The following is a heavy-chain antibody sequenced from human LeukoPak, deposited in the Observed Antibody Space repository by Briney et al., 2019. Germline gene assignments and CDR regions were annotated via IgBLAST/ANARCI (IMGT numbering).Heavy chain of an antibody. CDR3: ARCLGYLCRVAFDI. V-gene: IGHV3-23*01. Sequence: GGSLRLSCAASGFTFSSHGMSWVRQAPGKGLEWVSTISGSGDNTYYADSVKGRFTISRDNSKNTLYLQMNSLRAEDTAVYYCARCLGYLCRVAFDIWGQGTMVTVSS. D-gene: IGHD3-16*01. CDR1: GFTFSSHG. J-gene: IGHJ3*02. CDR2: ISGSGDNT.